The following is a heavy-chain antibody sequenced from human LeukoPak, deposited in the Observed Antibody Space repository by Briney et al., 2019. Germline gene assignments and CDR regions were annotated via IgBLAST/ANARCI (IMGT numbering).Heavy chain of an antibody. CDR2: ISFDGGNK. Sequence: GSLRLSCAASGLTFSTYTMYWVRQAPGKGLEWVAVISFDGGNKYYADSVKGRFTISRDNSENTLYLQMNSLTAEDTAVYYCARDANHFDYLGQGTLVTVSS. V-gene: IGHV3-30*04. CDR3: ARDANHFDY. J-gene: IGHJ4*02. CDR1: GLTFSTYT.